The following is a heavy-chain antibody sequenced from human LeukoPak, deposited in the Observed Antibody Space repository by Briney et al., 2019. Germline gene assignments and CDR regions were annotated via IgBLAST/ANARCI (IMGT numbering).Heavy chain of an antibody. CDR1: GYTFTSYD. CDR3: ARGFRRAARKFDY. V-gene: IGHV1-8*01. Sequence: ASVKVSCKDSGYTFTSYDINWVRQATGQGLEWMGWMNPNSGNIGYAQKFQGRVIMTRNTSISTAYMELSSLRSEDTAMYYCARGFRRAARKFDYWGQGTLVTVSS. CDR2: MNPNSGNI. J-gene: IGHJ4*02. D-gene: IGHD6-6*01.